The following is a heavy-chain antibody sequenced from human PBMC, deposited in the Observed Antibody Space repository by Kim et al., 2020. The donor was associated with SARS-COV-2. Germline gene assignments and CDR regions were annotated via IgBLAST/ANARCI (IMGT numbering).Heavy chain of an antibody. V-gene: IGHV3-23*01. J-gene: IGHJ4*02. CDR2: ISGSGGST. D-gene: IGHD3-22*01. Sequence: GGSLRLSCAASGFTFSSYAMSWVRQAPGKGLEWVSAISGSGGSTYYADSVKGRFTISRDNSKNTLYLQMNSLRAEDTAVYYCAIRPRITMIVVVITMDYWGQGTLVTVSS. CDR1: GFTFSSYA. CDR3: AIRPRITMIVVVITMDY.